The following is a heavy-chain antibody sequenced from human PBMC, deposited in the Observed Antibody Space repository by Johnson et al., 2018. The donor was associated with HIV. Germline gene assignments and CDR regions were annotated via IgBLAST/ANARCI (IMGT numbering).Heavy chain of an antibody. CDR3: TTDVPGGPYYNAFDI. CDR2: LTSRTDGETA. J-gene: IGHJ3*02. Sequence: VQLVESGGGLVQPGGSLRLSCAASGFTFTNAWMHWVRQAPGKGLEWVGRLTSRTDGETADYAAPVKGRFTISRDDSKNTLYLQMNSLKTEDPALYYCTTDVPGGPYYNAFDIWGQGTMVTVSS. CDR1: GFTFTNAW. D-gene: IGHD1-26*01. V-gene: IGHV3-15*01.